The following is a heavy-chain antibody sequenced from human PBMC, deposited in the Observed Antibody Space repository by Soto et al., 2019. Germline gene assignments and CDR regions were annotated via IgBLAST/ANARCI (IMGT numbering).Heavy chain of an antibody. V-gene: IGHV3-23*01. CDR1: GFTFNNYA. J-gene: IGHJ5*02. D-gene: IGHD3-10*01. Sequence: VGSLRLSCAASGFTFNNYAMSWVRQAPGKGLEWVSAISGNGISTYYADSVRGRFTISRDNSENTLFLQMNRLRADDTAVYCTRDAISMVRGTDNWFDPWGQGTLVTVSS. CDR2: ISGNGIST. CDR3: TRDAISMVRGTDNWFDP.